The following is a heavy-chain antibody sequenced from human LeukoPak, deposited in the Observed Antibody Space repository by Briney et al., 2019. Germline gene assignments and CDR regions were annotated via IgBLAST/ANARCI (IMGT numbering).Heavy chain of an antibody. Sequence: GGSLRLSCAASGFTFSSYAMSWVRQAPGKGLEWVSAISGSGGSTYYADSVKGRFTISRDNSKNTLYLQMNGLRAEDTAVYYCAKAPGRYYYYYMDVWGKGTTVTVSS. J-gene: IGHJ6*03. V-gene: IGHV3-23*01. CDR3: AKAPGRYYYYYMDV. CDR2: ISGSGGST. D-gene: IGHD3-10*01. CDR1: GFTFSSYA.